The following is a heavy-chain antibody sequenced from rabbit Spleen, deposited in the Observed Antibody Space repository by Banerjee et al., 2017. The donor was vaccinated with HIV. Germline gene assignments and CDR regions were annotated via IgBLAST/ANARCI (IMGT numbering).Heavy chain of an antibody. CDR2: IYTGNGKS. CDR3: ARDSGSGAYIDVYFTL. J-gene: IGHJ4*01. CDR1: GFSFSSSYD. V-gene: IGHV1S40*01. D-gene: IGHD1-1*01. Sequence: QSLVESGGGLVQPGASLTLTCTASGFSFSSSYDMCWVRQAPGKGLEWIACIYTGNGKSYTAGWARGRFTISRTSSTTVTLRMTSLTVADTATYFCARDSGSGAYIDVYFTLWGQGTLVTVS.